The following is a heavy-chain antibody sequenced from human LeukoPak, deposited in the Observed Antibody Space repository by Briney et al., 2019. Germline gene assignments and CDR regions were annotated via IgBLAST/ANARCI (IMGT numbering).Heavy chain of an antibody. CDR1: GFTFSSYS. D-gene: IGHD3-10*01. J-gene: IGHJ4*02. CDR2: INGSGGST. CDR3: VTKVAAGAYFDY. Sequence: GGTLRLSCAASGFTFSSYSMSWVRQAPGKGLEWVSAINGSGGSTYYADSVKGRFTISRDNSKNTLYLQMKSLTGVDTAVYYRVTKVAAGAYFDYWGEGSLVT. V-gene: IGHV3-23*01.